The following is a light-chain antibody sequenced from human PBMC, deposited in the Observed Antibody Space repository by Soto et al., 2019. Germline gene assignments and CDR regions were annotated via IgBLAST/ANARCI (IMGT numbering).Light chain of an antibody. V-gene: IGKV3-20*01. CDR1: QSVSSSY. CDR3: QQYGNSPLT. Sequence: EIVLTQSPGTLSLSPGERATLSCRASQSVSSSYLAWYPQKPGQPPRLLIYGASSRATGIPDRFSGRGYGADFTLTISRLEPEDFAVYYCQQYGNSPLTFGGGTKVQIK. J-gene: IGKJ4*01. CDR2: GAS.